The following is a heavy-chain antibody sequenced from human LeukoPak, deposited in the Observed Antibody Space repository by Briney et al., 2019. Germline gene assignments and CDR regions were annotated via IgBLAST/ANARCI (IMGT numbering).Heavy chain of an antibody. CDR2: INHSGST. CDR1: GGSFSGYY. Sequence: SETLSLTCAVYGGSFSGYYWSWIRQPPGKGLEWIGEINHSGSTNYNPSLKSRVTISVDTSKNQFSLKLSSVIAADTAVYYCARGPGYYYVYYYYGMDVWGQGTTVTVSS. D-gene: IGHD3-10*02. V-gene: IGHV4-34*01. J-gene: IGHJ6*02. CDR3: ARGPGYYYVYYYYGMDV.